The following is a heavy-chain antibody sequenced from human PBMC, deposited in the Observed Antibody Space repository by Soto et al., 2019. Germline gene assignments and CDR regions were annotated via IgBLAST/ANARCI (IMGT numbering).Heavy chain of an antibody. J-gene: IGHJ6*02. Sequence: LSLTCTVSGGSISSGGYYWSWIRQHPGKGLEWIGYIYYSGSTYYNPSLKSRVTISVDTSKNQFSLKLSSVTAADTAVYYCAREYCGGDCSYYYYYYGMDVWGQGTTVTVSS. V-gene: IGHV4-31*03. CDR1: GGSISSGGYY. D-gene: IGHD2-21*02. CDR2: IYYSGST. CDR3: AREYCGGDCSYYYYYYGMDV.